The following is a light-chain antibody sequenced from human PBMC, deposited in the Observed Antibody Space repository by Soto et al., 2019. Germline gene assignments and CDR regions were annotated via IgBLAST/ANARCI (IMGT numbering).Light chain of an antibody. V-gene: IGKV3-15*01. CDR1: QSVSSN. J-gene: IGKJ3*01. Sequence: ETVMTQSPDTLSVSPGEKVTLSCRASQSVSSNVAWYQQKPGQAPRLLIHGASTRATGIPARFSGSGSATGTDFTLSISSLQSEDFAVYYCQQYNNWPPFTLGPGTTVDIK. CDR3: QQYNNWPPFT. CDR2: GAS.